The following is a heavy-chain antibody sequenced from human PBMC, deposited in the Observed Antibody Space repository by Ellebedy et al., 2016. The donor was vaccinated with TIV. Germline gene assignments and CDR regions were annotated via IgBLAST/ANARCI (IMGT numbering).Heavy chain of an antibody. V-gene: IGHV4-59*02. CDR3: AREWSSFDY. CDR2: IHHTGYT. J-gene: IGHJ4*02. CDR1: GDSVSSYY. D-gene: IGHD2-15*01. Sequence: GSLRLXXTVSGDSVSSYYWHWIRQPPGKGLEWIVYIHHTGYTSYNPSLKSRVTMSIDTSKNQFSLKLSSVTAADTAVYYCAREWSSFDYWGQGTLVTVSS.